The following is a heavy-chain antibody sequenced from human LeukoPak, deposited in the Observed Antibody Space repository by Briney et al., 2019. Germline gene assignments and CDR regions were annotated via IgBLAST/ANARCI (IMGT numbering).Heavy chain of an antibody. Sequence: SETLSLTCTVSGGSISSYYWSWIRQPPGKGLEWIAYISDIGSINYNPSLKSRVTISLDTSKNQFSLKLSSVTAADTAVYYCARRTSSSWYGSFDYWGQGTLVTVSS. CDR2: ISDIGSI. CDR3: ARRTSSSWYGSFDY. D-gene: IGHD6-13*01. CDR1: GGSISSYY. J-gene: IGHJ4*02. V-gene: IGHV4-59*08.